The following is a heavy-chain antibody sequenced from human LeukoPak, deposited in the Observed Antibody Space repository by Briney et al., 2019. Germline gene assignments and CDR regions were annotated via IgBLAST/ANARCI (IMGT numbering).Heavy chain of an antibody. CDR1: GGSISSSNW. J-gene: IGHJ5*02. V-gene: IGHV4-4*02. D-gene: IGHD2-15*01. CDR2: IYYSGST. CDR3: ARDDGVARLDP. Sequence: KSSETLSLTCAVSGGSISSSNWWSWVRQPPGKGLEWIGYIYYSGSTNYNPSLKSRVTISVDTSKNQFSLKLSSVTAADTAVYYCARDDGVARLDPWGQGTLVTVSS.